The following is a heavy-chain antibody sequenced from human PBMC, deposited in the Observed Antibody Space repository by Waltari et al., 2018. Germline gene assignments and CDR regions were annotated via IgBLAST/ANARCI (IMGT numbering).Heavy chain of an antibody. V-gene: IGHV4-34*01. Sequence: QVQLQQWGAGLLKPSETLSLTCAVYGGSFSGSYWSWIRQPHGKGLDGIGEINQSGSTNYNPSLKSRVTISVDTSKNQFSLKLSSVTAADTAVYYCARAQKKRRLLAGYYYYMDVWGKGTTVTVSS. CDR2: INQSGST. CDR3: ARAQKKRRLLAGYYYYMDV. J-gene: IGHJ6*03. D-gene: IGHD2-15*01. CDR1: GGSFSGSY.